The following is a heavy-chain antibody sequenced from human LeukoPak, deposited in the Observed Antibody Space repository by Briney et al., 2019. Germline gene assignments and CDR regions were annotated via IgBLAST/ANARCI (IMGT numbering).Heavy chain of an antibody. CDR3: AKGPTVELFADY. Sequence: GGSLTLPCAASGFTVSSYGMHWVRQAPGKGLEWVAVISYDGDNKYFADSVKGRFAIARDTSKNTLYLQMNRQRGEETAVYYCAKGPTVELFADYWGQGTLVTVSS. CDR1: GFTVSSYG. CDR2: ISYDGDNK. V-gene: IGHV3-30*18. D-gene: IGHD3-10*01. J-gene: IGHJ4*02.